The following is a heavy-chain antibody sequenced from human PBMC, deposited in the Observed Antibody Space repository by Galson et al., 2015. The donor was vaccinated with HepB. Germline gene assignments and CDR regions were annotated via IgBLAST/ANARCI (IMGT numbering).Heavy chain of an antibody. CDR3: ATYGSGNYYKKVLDY. D-gene: IGHD3-10*01. Sequence: SLRLSCAASGFTFSSYSMNWVRQAPGKGLEWVSAISGSGGSTYYADSVKGRFTISRDNSKNTLSLQMNSLRAEDTAVYYCATYGSGNYYKKVLDYWGQGTLVTVSS. V-gene: IGHV3-23*01. J-gene: IGHJ4*02. CDR2: ISGSGGST. CDR1: GFTFSSYS.